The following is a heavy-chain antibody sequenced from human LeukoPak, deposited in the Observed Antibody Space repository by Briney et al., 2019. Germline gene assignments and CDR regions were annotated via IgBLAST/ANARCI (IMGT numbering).Heavy chain of an antibody. CDR1: GGSISSGSYY. CDR2: IYYSGGT. V-gene: IGHV4-39*01. CDR3: ARRGGSSSPGAPYYYYYYYMDV. J-gene: IGHJ6*03. D-gene: IGHD6-6*01. Sequence: SETLSLTCTVSGGSISSGSYYWGWIRQPPGKGLEWIGSIYYSGGTYYNPPLKSRVTISVDTSKNQFSLKLSSVTAADTAVYYCARRGGSSSPGAPYYYYYYYMDVWGKGTTVTVSS.